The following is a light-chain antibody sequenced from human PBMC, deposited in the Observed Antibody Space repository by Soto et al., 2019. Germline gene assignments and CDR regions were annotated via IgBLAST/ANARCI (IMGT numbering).Light chain of an antibody. J-gene: IGKJ1*01. Sequence: DIQMTQSPSTLSASVGERVTITCRASQSISTWLAWYQQKPGKAPKLMIYKESSLESGVPSRFSGSGSGTEFTLTISSLQPDDFATYDCQQYNSYGTFGQGTRVEIK. CDR1: QSISTW. CDR2: KES. V-gene: IGKV1-5*03. CDR3: QQYNSYGT.